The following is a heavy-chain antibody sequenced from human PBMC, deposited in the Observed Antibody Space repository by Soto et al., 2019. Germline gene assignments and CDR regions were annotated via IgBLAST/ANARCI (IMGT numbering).Heavy chain of an antibody. J-gene: IGHJ5*02. CDR1: GFTFDDYA. V-gene: IGHV3-23*01. D-gene: IGHD6-19*01. CDR3: AKAWKQWPNWFDP. CDR2: ISGSGGST. Sequence: PGGSLRLSCAASGFTFDDYAMHWVRQAPGKGLEWVSGISGSGGSTYYADSVKGRFTISRDNSKNTLYLQMNSLRAEDTAVYYCAKAWKQWPNWFDPWGQGTLVTVSS.